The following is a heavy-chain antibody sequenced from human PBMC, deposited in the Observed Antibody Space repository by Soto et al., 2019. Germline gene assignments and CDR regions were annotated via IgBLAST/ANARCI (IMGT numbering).Heavy chain of an antibody. CDR3: ARDKILTGYNWFDP. J-gene: IGHJ5*02. CDR2: IYYSGST. D-gene: IGHD3-9*01. CDR1: GGSVSSGSYY. V-gene: IGHV4-61*01. Sequence: SETPSLTCTVSGGSVSSGSYYWSWIRQPPGKGLEWIGYIYYSGSTNYNPSLKSRVTISVDTSRNQFSLKLSSVTAADTAVYYCARDKILTGYNWFDPWGQGTLVTVSS.